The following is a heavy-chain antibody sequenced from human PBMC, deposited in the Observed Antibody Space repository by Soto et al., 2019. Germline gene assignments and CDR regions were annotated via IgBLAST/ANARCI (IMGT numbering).Heavy chain of an antibody. CDR2: ISGSGGST. CDR1: GFTFSSYA. J-gene: IGHJ5*02. CDR3: AKDLALVRGEGFDP. D-gene: IGHD3-10*01. Sequence: EVQLLESGGGLVQPGGSLRLSCAASGFTFSSYAMSWVRQAPGKGLEWVSAISGSGGSTYYADSEKGRFTISRDNSKNTLYLEMNSLRAEDTAVYYCAKDLALVRGEGFDPWGQGTLVTVSS. V-gene: IGHV3-23*01.